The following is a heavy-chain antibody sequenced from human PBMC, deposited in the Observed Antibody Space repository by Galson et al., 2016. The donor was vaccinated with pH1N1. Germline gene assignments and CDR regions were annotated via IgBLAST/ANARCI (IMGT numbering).Heavy chain of an antibody. CDR1: GYTFTTSY. J-gene: IGHJ4*02. CDR2: IDPSGGGT. D-gene: IGHD1-26*01. Sequence: SVKVSCKASGYTFTTSYIHWVRQAPGEGLEWMGVIDPSGGGTTYAQKFQARVTMTGDTSTSTVYLDLSRLKSEDTSVYYCTRDLGRRREFWGQGTLVTVSS. V-gene: IGHV1-46*01. CDR3: TRDLGRRREF.